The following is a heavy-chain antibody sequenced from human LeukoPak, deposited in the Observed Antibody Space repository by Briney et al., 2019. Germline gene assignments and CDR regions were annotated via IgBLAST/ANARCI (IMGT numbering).Heavy chain of an antibody. J-gene: IGHJ3*02. V-gene: IGHV4-4*09. CDR2: IYTSGST. CDR1: GGSISSYY. Sequence: SETLSLTCTVSGGSISSYYWSWIRQPPGKGLEWIGYIYTSGSTNYNPSLKSRVTISVDTSKNQFSLKLSSVTAADTAVYYCAGHVRHRIVGATGDAFVIWGQGTMVTVSS. CDR3: AGHVRHRIVGATGDAFVI. D-gene: IGHD1-26*01.